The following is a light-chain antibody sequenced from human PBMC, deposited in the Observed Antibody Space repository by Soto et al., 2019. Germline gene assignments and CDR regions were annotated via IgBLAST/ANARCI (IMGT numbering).Light chain of an antibody. J-gene: IGLJ1*01. CDR3: AAWDDTLNGYV. Sequence: QAVVTQPPSASGTPGQRVTISCSGSSSNIGSHTLNWYQQLPGMAPKLLIYINDQRPSGVPDRFSASKSGTSASLAISGLQSEDEAEYYCAAWDDTLNGYVFGTGTKLTVL. CDR2: IND. CDR1: SSNIGSHT. V-gene: IGLV1-44*01.